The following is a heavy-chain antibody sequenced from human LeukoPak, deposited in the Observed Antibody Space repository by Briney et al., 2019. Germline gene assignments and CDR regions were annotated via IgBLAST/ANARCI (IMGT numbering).Heavy chain of an antibody. J-gene: IGHJ2*01. CDR1: GFTFSSYA. Sequence: GGSLGLSCAASGFTFSSYAMSWVRQAPGKGLEWVSANSGSGGSTYYADSVKGRFTISRDNSKNTLYLQMNSLRAEDTAVYYCAKVSVPAETYWYFDLWGRGTLVTVSS. D-gene: IGHD2-2*01. V-gene: IGHV3-23*01. CDR3: AKVSVPAETYWYFDL. CDR2: NSGSGGST.